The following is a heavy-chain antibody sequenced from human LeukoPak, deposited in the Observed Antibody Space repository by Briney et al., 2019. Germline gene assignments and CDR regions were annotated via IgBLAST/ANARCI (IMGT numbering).Heavy chain of an antibody. Sequence: PSETLSLTCTVSGGSISSSSYYWGWIRQPPGKGLEWIGSIYYSGSTYYNPSLKSRVTISVDTSKNQFSLKLSSVTAADTAVYYCARRPKPPAITLVRGVIRPYYLDYWGQGTLVTVSS. D-gene: IGHD3-10*01. CDR1: GGSISSSSYY. J-gene: IGHJ4*02. CDR3: ARRPKPPAITLVRGVIRPYYLDY. V-gene: IGHV4-39*07. CDR2: IYYSGST.